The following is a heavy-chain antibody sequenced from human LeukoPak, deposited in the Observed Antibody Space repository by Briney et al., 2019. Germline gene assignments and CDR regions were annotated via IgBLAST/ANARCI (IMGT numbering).Heavy chain of an antibody. V-gene: IGHV3-9*01. J-gene: IGHJ4*02. CDR3: ARAHSSGRFNFDY. CDR2: ITWNSDNI. D-gene: IGHD3-22*01. Sequence: PGRSLRLSCAASGFTFDDYAMHWVRQAPGKGLEWVSGITWNSDNIEYADSVKGRFTISRDNAKNSLYLQMNSLRAEDTAVYYCARAHSSGRFNFDYWGQGTLVTVSS. CDR1: GFTFDDYA.